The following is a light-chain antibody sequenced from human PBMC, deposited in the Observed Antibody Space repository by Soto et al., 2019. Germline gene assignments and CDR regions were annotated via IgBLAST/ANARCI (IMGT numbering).Light chain of an antibody. Sequence: EIVLTQSPGTLSLSPVERATLSCRSSQSVNSNYLAWYQQKPGQAPRLLIYAASSRAAGFPDRFSGSGSETDFTLTISRLEPEDFAVYYCQQYGGSPWTFGQGTKVDNK. CDR2: AAS. V-gene: IGKV3-20*01. CDR3: QQYGGSPWT. CDR1: QSVNSNY. J-gene: IGKJ1*01.